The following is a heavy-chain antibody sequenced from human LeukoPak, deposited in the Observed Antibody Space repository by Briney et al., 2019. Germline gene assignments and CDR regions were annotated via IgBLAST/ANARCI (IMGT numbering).Heavy chain of an antibody. J-gene: IGHJ4*02. CDR2: IYYSGST. V-gene: IGHV4-59*01. Sequence: SETLSLTCTVSGGSISSYYWSWIRQPPGKGLEWIGYIYYSGSTNYNPSLKRRVTISVDTSKNQFSLKLSSVTAADTAVYYCAREDQGTWDYWGQGTLVTVSS. CDR3: AREDQGTWDY. D-gene: IGHD1-1*01. CDR1: GGSISSYY.